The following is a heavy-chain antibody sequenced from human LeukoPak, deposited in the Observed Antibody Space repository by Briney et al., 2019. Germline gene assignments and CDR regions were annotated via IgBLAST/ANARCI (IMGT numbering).Heavy chain of an antibody. CDR1: GYTLTELS. CDR3: ARGRDSSGYLTSYYYYYMDV. V-gene: IGHV1-24*01. J-gene: IGHJ6*03. CDR2: FDPEDGET. Sequence: ASVKVSCKVSGYTLTELSMHWVRQAPGKGLEWMGGFDPEDGETIYAQKLQGRVTMTTDTSTSTAYMELRSLRSDDTAVYYCARGRDSSGYLTSYYYYYMDVWGKGTTVTVSS. D-gene: IGHD3-22*01.